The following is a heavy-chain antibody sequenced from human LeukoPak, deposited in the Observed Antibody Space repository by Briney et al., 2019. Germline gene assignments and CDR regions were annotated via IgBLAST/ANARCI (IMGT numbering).Heavy chain of an antibody. CDR3: ARGNPSYYDILTGYHFDY. J-gene: IGHJ4*02. D-gene: IGHD3-9*01. Sequence: GGSLRLSCAASGFAFSNYNMNWVRQAPGKGLEWVSYISSSSHSIYYADSVKGRFTISRDNAKDSLYLQMNSLRAEDTAVYYCARGNPSYYDILTGYHFDYWGQGTLVTVSS. CDR1: GFAFSNYN. V-gene: IGHV3-48*04. CDR2: ISSSSHSI.